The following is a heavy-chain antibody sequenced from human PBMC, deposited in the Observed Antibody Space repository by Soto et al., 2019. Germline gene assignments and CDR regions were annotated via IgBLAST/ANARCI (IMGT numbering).Heavy chain of an antibody. J-gene: IGHJ6*02. D-gene: IGHD2-2*01. V-gene: IGHV1-18*01. CDR1: GYTFTSYG. CDR2: ISAYNGNT. Sequence: ASVKVSCKASGYTFTSYGISWVRQAPGQVLEWMGWISAYNGNTNYAQKLQGRVTMTTDTSTSTAYMELRSLRSDDTAVYYCARQDIVVVPAARADYYYYGMDVWGQGTTVTVSS. CDR3: ARQDIVVVPAARADYYYYGMDV.